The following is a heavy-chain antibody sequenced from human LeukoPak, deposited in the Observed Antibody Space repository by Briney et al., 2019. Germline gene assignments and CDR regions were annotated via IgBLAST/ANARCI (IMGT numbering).Heavy chain of an antibody. J-gene: IGHJ4*02. V-gene: IGHV4-34*01. CDR2: INHSGST. CDR1: GGSFSGYY. D-gene: IGHD3-22*01. CDR3: ARSSGYYYEGFDY. Sequence: SETLSLTCAVYGGSFSGYYWSWIRQPPGKGLEWIGEINHSGSTNYNPSLKSRVTISVDTSKNQFSLKLSSVTAADTAVYYCARSSGYYYEGFDYWGQGTLVTVSS.